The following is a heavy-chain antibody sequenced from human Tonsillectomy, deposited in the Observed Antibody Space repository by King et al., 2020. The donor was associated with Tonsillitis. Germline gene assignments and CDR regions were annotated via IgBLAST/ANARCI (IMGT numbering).Heavy chain of an antibody. CDR1: GFTVSTNY. D-gene: IGHD3-16*02. CDR2: IYSGGST. J-gene: IGHJ6*03. CDR3: ARDLGLSLSDHYYYYMDV. Sequence: VQLVESGGGLVQPGGSLRLSCAASGFTVSTNYMSWVRQAPGKGLEWVSIIYSGGSTYYAASVKGRFIISRDSSKNTLFLQMNSLRAEDTAVYYCARDLGLSLSDHYYYYMDVWGKGTTVTVSS. V-gene: IGHV3-66*01.